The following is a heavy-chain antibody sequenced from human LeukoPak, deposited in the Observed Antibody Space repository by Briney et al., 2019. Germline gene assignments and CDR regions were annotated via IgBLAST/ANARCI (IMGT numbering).Heavy chain of an antibody. Sequence: GGSLRLSCAASGFTFSSYWMSWVPQAPGKGREWVANIKQYGSEKYYVDSLKGRFTISRDNARNSLYLQMNSLRAEDTAVYYCARVRTGYTFYYYYMDVWGKGTTVTISS. D-gene: IGHD5-18*01. CDR1: GFTFSSYW. V-gene: IGHV3-7*01. CDR3: ARVRTGYTFYYYYMDV. CDR2: IKQYGSEK. J-gene: IGHJ6*03.